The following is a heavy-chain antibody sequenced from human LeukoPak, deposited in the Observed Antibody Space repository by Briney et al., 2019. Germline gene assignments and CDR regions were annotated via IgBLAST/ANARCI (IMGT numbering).Heavy chain of an antibody. D-gene: IGHD2-2*01. CDR3: ARVLRIVVAPDDAFDI. CDR1: GYTFTGYY. CDR2: INPNSGGT. Sequence: ASVKVSCKASGYTFTGYYMHWVRQAPGQGLEWMGWINPNSGGTNYAQKFQGRVTMTRDTSISTAYMELSRLRSDDTAVYYCARVLRIVVAPDDAFDIWGLGTMVTVSS. J-gene: IGHJ3*02. V-gene: IGHV1-2*02.